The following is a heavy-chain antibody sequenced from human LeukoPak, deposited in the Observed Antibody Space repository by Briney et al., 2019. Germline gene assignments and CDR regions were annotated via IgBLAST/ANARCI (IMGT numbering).Heavy chain of an antibody. CDR3: ARVSVIAASMNFDP. Sequence: SETLSLTCTVSGGSISSYYWSWIRQPPGKGLEWIGYIYYSGSTNYNPSLKSRVTISVDTSKNQFSLKLSSVTAADTAVYYCARVSVIAASMNFDPWGQGTLVTVSS. CDR1: GGSISSYY. D-gene: IGHD6-13*01. J-gene: IGHJ5*02. V-gene: IGHV4-59*01. CDR2: IYYSGST.